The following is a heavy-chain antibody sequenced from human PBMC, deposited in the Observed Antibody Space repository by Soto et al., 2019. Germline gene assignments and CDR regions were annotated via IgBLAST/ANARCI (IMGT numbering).Heavy chain of an antibody. Sequence: PGGSLRLSCAASGFTFSDYYMSWIRQAPGKGLEWVSYISSSSSYTNYADSVKGRFTISRDNAKNSLYLQMNSLRAEDTAVYYCARDYDFWSGYYKNRDYYYYYGMDVWGQGTTVTVSS. CDR2: ISSSSSYT. V-gene: IGHV3-11*06. J-gene: IGHJ6*02. D-gene: IGHD3-3*01. CDR1: GFTFSDYY. CDR3: ARDYDFWSGYYKNRDYYYYYGMDV.